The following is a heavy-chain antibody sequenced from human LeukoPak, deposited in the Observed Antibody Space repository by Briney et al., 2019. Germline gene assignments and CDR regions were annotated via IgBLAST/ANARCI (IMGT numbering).Heavy chain of an antibody. CDR3: TRDSGTYNWFDP. J-gene: IGHJ5*02. Sequence: GGSLRLSCVASGFTFSDSAIHWVRQSSGKGLEWIGHMDKETNLYATALAASVKGRFTVSRDDSKNTAYLHMSSLKTEDTALYYCTRDSGTYNWFDPWGQGTLVTVSS. D-gene: IGHD1-26*01. V-gene: IGHV3-73*01. CDR1: GFTFSDSA. CDR2: MDKETNLYAT.